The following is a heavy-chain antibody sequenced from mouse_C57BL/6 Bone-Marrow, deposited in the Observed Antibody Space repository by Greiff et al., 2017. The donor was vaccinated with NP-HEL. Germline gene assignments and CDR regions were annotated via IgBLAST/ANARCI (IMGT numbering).Heavy chain of an antibody. CDR2: INPGSGGT. J-gene: IGHJ3*01. Sequence: VQLQQSGAELVRPGTSVKVSCKASGYAFTNYLIEWVKQRPGQGLEWIGVINPGSGGTNYNEKFKGKATLTADKSSSTAYMQLSSLTSEDSAVYFCARERGLRRASWFAYWGQGTLVTVSA. CDR3: ARERGLRRASWFAY. D-gene: IGHD2-4*01. V-gene: IGHV1-54*01. CDR1: GYAFTNYL.